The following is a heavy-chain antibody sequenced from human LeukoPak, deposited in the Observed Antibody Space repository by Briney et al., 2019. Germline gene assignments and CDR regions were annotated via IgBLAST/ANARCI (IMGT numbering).Heavy chain of an antibody. CDR1: GFPFTNYA. J-gene: IGHJ4*02. CDR2: INPNSGGT. Sequence: ASVKVSCKASGFPFTNYAFHWVRQAPGQRLEWMGWINPNSGGTNYAQKFQGWVTMTRDTSISTAYMELSRLRSDDTAVYYCARAGDRSGYYYEYFDYWGQGTLVTVSS. CDR3: ARAGDRSGYYYEYFDY. V-gene: IGHV1-2*04. D-gene: IGHD3-22*01.